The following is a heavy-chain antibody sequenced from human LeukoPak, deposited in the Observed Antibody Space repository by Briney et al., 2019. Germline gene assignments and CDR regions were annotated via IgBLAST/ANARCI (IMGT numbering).Heavy chain of an antibody. J-gene: IGHJ6*03. Sequence: GGSLRLSCAASGFTFNRYGMHGVSQARGKEGEGGAFIRYDGSNTYYADSVKGGFTISRDNSKNTLYLQMNTLRAEDTAVYYCAKRGTYCSGGSCYSGSMDVWGKGTTVTISS. CDR3: AKRGTYCSGGSCYSGSMDV. D-gene: IGHD2-15*01. CDR1: GFTFNRYG. V-gene: IGHV3-30*02. CDR2: IRYDGSNT.